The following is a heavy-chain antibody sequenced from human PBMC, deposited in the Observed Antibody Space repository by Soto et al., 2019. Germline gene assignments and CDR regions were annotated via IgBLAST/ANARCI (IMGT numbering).Heavy chain of an antibody. CDR2: ISGNGGST. V-gene: IGHV3-23*01. J-gene: IGHJ4*02. D-gene: IGHD2-15*01. CDR1: GFTFSSYA. CDR3: ARVGCSGGSCYPYYFDY. Sequence: GGSLRLSCAASGFTFSSYAMSWVRQAPGKGLEWVSGISGNGGSTNYADSVKGRLTISRDNAKNTLYLQMNSLRAEDTAVYYCARVGCSGGSCYPYYFDYWGQGTLVTVSS.